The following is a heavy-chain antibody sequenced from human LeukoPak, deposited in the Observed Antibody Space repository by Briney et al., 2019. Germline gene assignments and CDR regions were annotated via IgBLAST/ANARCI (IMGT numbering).Heavy chain of an antibody. CDR3: AKDASVSGSRTKGAFDI. J-gene: IGHJ3*02. CDR2: ISGSGGST. CDR1: GFTFSSYA. Sequence: GGSLGLSCAASGFTFSSYAMSWVRQAPGKGLEWVSAISGSGGSTYYADSVKGRFTISRDNSKNTLYLQMNSLRAEDTAVYYCAKDASVSGSRTKGAFDIWGQGTMVTVSS. D-gene: IGHD1-26*01. V-gene: IGHV3-23*01.